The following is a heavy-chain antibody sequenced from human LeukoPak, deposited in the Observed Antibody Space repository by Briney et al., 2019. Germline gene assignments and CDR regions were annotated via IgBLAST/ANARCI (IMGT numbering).Heavy chain of an antibody. V-gene: IGHV4-59*01. J-gene: IGHJ4*02. CDR1: GGSISSYY. CDR3: ARVPGDY. CDR2: IYYSGST. D-gene: IGHD3-10*01. Sequence: SETLSLTCTVSGGSISSYYWSWIRQPPGKGLEWIGYIYYSGSTNYNPSLKSRVTISVDTSKNQFSLKLSSVTAADTAVYYCARVPGDYWGQGTLVTVSS.